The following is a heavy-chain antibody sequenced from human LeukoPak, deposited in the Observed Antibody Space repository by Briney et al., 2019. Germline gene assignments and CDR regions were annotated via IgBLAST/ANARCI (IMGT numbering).Heavy chain of an antibody. CDR1: GFTSSSYG. Sequence: GRSLRLSCAASGFTSSSYGVHWVRQAPGKGLEGGAVIWYDGSNKYYGDSVKGRFTISRDNSKKTLYLQMNSLRVEDTAVYYCARGDGYNDAEYLQHWGQGTLVTVS. CDR2: IWYDGSNK. J-gene: IGHJ1*01. V-gene: IGHV3-33*01. D-gene: IGHD5-24*01. CDR3: ARGDGYNDAEYLQH.